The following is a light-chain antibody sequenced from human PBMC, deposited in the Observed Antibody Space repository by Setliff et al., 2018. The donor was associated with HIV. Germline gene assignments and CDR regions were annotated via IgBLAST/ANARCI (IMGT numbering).Light chain of an antibody. CDR2: DVS. Sequence: QSALAQPRSVSGSPGQSVTISCTGTSSGVGNYNYVSWYQQHPGKAPKLMIYDVSKRPSGVPDRFSGSKSGNTASLTISGLQAEDEADYYCCSYAGSYTLGVFGTGTKVTVL. CDR3: CSYAGSYTLGV. V-gene: IGLV2-11*01. CDR1: SSGVGNYNY. J-gene: IGLJ1*01.